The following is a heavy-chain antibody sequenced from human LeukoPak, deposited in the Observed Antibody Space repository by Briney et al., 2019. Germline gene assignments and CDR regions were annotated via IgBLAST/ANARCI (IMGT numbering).Heavy chain of an antibody. J-gene: IGHJ4*02. CDR3: ARVGPGIAAAFGY. Sequence: ASVKVSCKASGYTFTDYYMHWVRQAPGQGLEWMGWINPDSGGTNYAQNFQGRVTMTRDTSISTAYMELSRLRSDDTAVYYCARVGPGIAAAFGYWGQGTLVTVSS. CDR2: INPDSGGT. D-gene: IGHD6-13*01. V-gene: IGHV1-2*02. CDR1: GYTFTDYY.